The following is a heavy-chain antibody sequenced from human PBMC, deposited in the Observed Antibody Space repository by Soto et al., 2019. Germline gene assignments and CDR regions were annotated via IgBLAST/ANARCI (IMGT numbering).Heavy chain of an antibody. V-gene: IGHV4-39*01. CDR3: ARFSGNAFDI. CDR2: IYYNGDT. CDR1: GGSISSSSYN. Sequence: QLQLQESGPGLLKPSETLSLTCSVSGGSISSSSYNWDWIRQPPGKGLEWIGTIYYNGDTDYNPSLKSRATISVDASDYQFSLKLSSVTAADTSIYHCARFSGNAFDIWGHGTMVTVSP. J-gene: IGHJ3*02.